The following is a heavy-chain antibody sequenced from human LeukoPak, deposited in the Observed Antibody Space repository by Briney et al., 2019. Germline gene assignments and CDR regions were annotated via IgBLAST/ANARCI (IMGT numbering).Heavy chain of an antibody. J-gene: IGHJ5*02. Sequence: EASVKVSCKASGYTFTSYDINWVRQATGQGLEWMGWMNPNSGNTGYAQKFQGRVTMTRNTSISTAYMELSSLRSEDTAVYYCATLSIVVVPAAIDNWFDPWGQGTLVTVSS. CDR1: GYTFTSYD. V-gene: IGHV1-8*01. CDR2: MNPNSGNT. CDR3: ATLSIVVVPAAIDNWFDP. D-gene: IGHD2-2*02.